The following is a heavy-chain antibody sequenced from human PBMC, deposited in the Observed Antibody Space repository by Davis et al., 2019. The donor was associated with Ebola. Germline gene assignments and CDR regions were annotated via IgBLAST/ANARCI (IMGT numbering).Heavy chain of an antibody. J-gene: IGHJ5*02. CDR1: GFTFISSV. CDR3: AKDRLRLWLGES. V-gene: IGHV3-23*01. D-gene: IGHD3-10*01. Sequence: GESLKISCAASGFTFISSVMSWVRQAPGKGLEWVSGISGSGGSTYYADSVKGRFTISRDNSENMLYLQMNSLRAEDTAVYYCAKDRLRLWLGESSGQGTLVTISS. CDR2: ISGSGGST.